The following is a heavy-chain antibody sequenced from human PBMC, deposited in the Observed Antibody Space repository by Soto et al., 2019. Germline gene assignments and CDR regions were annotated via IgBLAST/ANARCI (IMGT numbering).Heavy chain of an antibody. CDR2: IWYDASNK. V-gene: IGHV3-33*01. D-gene: IGHD1-26*01. CDR3: ARGRVDGGELDL. CDR1: GFTFSTYG. Sequence: VQLVESGGGVVQPGRSLRLSCAASGFTFSTYGMYWVRQDPGKGLEWVAVIWYDASNKYYADSVKGRFTISRDNSENTLYLQMNSLRAEDTAVYYCARGRVDGGELDLWGQGTLVTVSS. J-gene: IGHJ4*02.